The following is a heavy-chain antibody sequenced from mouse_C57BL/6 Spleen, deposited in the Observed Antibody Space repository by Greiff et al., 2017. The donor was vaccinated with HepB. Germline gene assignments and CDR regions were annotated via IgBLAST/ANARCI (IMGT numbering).Heavy chain of an antibody. V-gene: IGHV5-9-1*02. Sequence: EVQVVESGEGLVKPGGSLKLSCAASGFTFSSYAMSWVRQTPEKRLEWVAYISSGGDYIYYADTVKGRFTISRDNARNTLYLQMSSLKSEDTAMYYCTRDEELRRGFDYWGQGTTLTVSS. D-gene: IGHD2-4*01. CDR1: GFTFSSYA. CDR3: TRDEELRRGFDY. CDR2: ISSGGDYI. J-gene: IGHJ2*01.